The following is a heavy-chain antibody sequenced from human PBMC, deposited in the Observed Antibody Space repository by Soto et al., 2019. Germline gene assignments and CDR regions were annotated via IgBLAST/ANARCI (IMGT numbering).Heavy chain of an antibody. J-gene: IGHJ4*02. D-gene: IGHD3-10*01. V-gene: IGHV3-49*03. CDR1: GFTFDHFA. CDR2: ITSKRYGGTT. Sequence: EVQLVESGGGLAQPGRSLRLSCTSSGFTFDHFAMTWFRPAPGKGLERVGFITSKRYGGTTEYAASVKGRFTISRDDSKSIAYLQMDSLKTEDTAVYYCTRVPPNNYGSGTYPFDYWGQGALVTVSS. CDR3: TRVPPNNYGSGTYPFDY.